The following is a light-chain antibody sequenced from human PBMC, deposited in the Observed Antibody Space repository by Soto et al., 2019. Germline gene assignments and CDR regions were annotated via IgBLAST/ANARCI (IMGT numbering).Light chain of an antibody. CDR1: QSVSSY. Sequence: EIVLTQSPATLSLSPGERATLSCRASQSVSSYLAWYQQKPGQAPRLLIYDASNRATGIPARFSGSGSGTDFTLTISSLEPEDCAVYYCQHRSNWPPFTFGPGTKVDIK. CDR3: QHRSNWPPFT. V-gene: IGKV3-11*01. J-gene: IGKJ3*01. CDR2: DAS.